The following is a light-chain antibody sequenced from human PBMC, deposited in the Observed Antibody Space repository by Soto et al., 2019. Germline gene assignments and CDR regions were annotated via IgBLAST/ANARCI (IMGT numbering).Light chain of an antibody. J-gene: IGKJ4*01. CDR1: QSLLHSSGYNH. CDR2: LGS. Sequence: DIVMTQSPLSLPVTPGEPASISCRSSQSLLHSSGYNHLDWYLQKPGQSPQLLIHLGSNRASGVPDRFSGSGSGTDFTLKISRVDAEDVGLYYCMQALQPPVTFGGGTKVEIK. CDR3: MQALQPPVT. V-gene: IGKV2-28*01.